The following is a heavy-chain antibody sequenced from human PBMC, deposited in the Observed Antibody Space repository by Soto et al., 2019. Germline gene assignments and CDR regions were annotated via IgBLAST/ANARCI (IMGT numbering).Heavy chain of an antibody. Sequence: QLQLQESGSGLVKPSQTLSLTCAVSGGSISSGGYSWSWIRQPPGKGLGWIGYIYHSGSTYYNPSLKSRVTISVDRSKNPFSLKLSSVTAADTAVYYCARGSKLGYCSGGSCYYYYGMDVWGQGTTVTVSS. V-gene: IGHV4-30-2*01. D-gene: IGHD2-15*01. CDR1: GGSISSGGYS. CDR3: ARGSKLGYCSGGSCYYYYGMDV. J-gene: IGHJ6*02. CDR2: IYHSGST.